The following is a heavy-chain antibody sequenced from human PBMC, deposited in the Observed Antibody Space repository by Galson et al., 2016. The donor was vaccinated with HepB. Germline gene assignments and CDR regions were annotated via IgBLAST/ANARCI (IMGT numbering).Heavy chain of an antibody. CDR2: IHASDSDT. CDR1: GYSFTNYW. Sequence: QSGAEVKKPGESLKISCKGSGYSFTNYWIGWVRQMPGKGLEWMGIIHASDSDTRYSPSFRGQVTISVDKSISTAYLQCSSLKASDTAVYYCARHPGSDGDDGFDMWGQGTMVTVSS. J-gene: IGHJ3*02. D-gene: IGHD1-26*01. CDR3: ARHPGSDGDDGFDM. V-gene: IGHV5-51*01.